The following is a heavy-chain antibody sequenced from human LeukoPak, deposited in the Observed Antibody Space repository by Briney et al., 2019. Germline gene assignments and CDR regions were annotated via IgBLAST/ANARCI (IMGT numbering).Heavy chain of an antibody. CDR2: ISYDGGNK. Sequence: GRFLRLSCAASGFTFSSYAVHWVRQAPGKGLEWVTVISYDGGNKFYADSVRGRFTISRDNSKNTVYLQMNSLRAEDTALYYCAKVHLPYQYATSGYGFQDYWGQGTLVTVSS. V-gene: IGHV3-30*18. J-gene: IGHJ4*02. D-gene: IGHD3-22*01. CDR1: GFTFSSYA. CDR3: AKVHLPYQYATSGYGFQDY.